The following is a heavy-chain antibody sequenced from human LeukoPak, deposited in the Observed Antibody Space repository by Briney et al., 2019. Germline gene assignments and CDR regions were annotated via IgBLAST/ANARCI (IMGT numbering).Heavy chain of an antibody. J-gene: IGHJ4*02. CDR1: GFTVSGYG. CDR2: IWYDGSNK. V-gene: IGHV3-33*01. CDR3: ARGDHGAFDY. D-gene: IGHD3-10*01. Sequence: GGSLRLSCAASGFTVSGYGMPWVRPDPGQGLELVAVIWYDGSNKYYADSVKGRFTISRDNSKNTLYLQMNSLRAEDTAAYYCARGDHGAFDYWGQGTLVTVSS.